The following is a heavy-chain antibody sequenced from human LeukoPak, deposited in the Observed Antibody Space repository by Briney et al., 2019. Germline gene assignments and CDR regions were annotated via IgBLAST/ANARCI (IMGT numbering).Heavy chain of an antibody. CDR3: ARGPDYYDSSGYVDY. V-gene: IGHV1-3*03. CDR1: GYTFTSYA. Sequence: ASVKVSCKASGYTFTSYAMHWVRQDPGQRLEWMGWINAGNGNTKYSQEFQGRVTITRDTSASTAYMELSSLRSEDMAVYYCARGPDYYDSSGYVDYWGQGTLVTVSS. CDR2: INAGNGNT. J-gene: IGHJ4*02. D-gene: IGHD3-22*01.